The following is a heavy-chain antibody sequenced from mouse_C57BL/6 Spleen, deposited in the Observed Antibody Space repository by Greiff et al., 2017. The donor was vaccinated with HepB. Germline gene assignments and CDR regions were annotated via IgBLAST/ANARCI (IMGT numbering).Heavy chain of an antibody. CDR3: ARSANWDGYFDV. CDR1: GYTFTSYT. Sequence: QVQLKESGAELARPGASVKMSCKASGYTFTSYTMHWVKQRPGQGLEWIGYINPSSGYTKYNQKFKDKATLTADKSSSTAYMQLSSLTSEDSAVYYCARSANWDGYFDVWGTGTTVTVSS. V-gene: IGHV1-4*01. CDR2: INPSSGYT. D-gene: IGHD4-1*01. J-gene: IGHJ1*03.